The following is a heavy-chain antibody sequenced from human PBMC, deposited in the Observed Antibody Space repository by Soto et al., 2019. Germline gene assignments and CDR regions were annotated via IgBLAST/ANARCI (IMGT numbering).Heavy chain of an antibody. J-gene: IGHJ4*02. CDR2: TRNKANSYTT. CDR3: VRGVVAATTRGGPGDY. V-gene: IGHV3-72*01. CDR1: GFTFSDHY. Sequence: GGSLRLSCAASGFTFSDHYMDWVRQAPGKGLEWVGRTRNKANSYTTEYAASVKGRFTISRDDSKNSLYLQMNSLKTEDTAVYYCVRGVVAATTRGGPGDYWGQGTLVTVSS. D-gene: IGHD2-15*01.